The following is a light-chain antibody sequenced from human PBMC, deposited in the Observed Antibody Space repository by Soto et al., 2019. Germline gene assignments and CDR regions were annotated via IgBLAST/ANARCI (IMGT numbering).Light chain of an antibody. V-gene: IGLV2-11*01. CDR3: CSYAGSDYV. CDR2: DVS. Sequence: QSALTQPRSVSGSPGQSVTISCTGTSSDVGGYNYVSWYQQHPGKAPKLMIYDVSKRPSGVPDRFSGTKSGNTASLTISGLQAEHQADYYCCSYAGSDYVFGTGTKLTVL. CDR1: SSDVGGYNY. J-gene: IGLJ1*01.